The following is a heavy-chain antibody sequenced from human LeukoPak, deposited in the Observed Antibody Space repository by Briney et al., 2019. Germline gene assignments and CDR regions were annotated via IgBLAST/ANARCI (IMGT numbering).Heavy chain of an antibody. CDR1: TFTFSSYG. CDR3: ANTMYSSAWSPFDY. J-gene: IGHJ4*02. V-gene: IGHV3-30*02. Sequence: GGSLRLSCAAATFTFSSYGMHGVRQAPGKGLERVAFIQYDGNKRYYADSVKGRFTISRDNSKNTLYLQMNSLRPEDTALYYCANTMYSSAWSPFDYWGRGTLVTVSS. D-gene: IGHD6-19*01. CDR2: IQYDGNKR.